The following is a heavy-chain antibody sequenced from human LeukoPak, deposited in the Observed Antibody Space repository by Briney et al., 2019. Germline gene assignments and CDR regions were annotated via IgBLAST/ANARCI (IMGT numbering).Heavy chain of an antibody. Sequence: SETLSLTCAVYGGSFSGYYWSWIRQPPGKGPEWIGEINHSGSTNYNPSLKSRVTISVDTSKNQFSLKLSSVTAADTAVYYCARFGYSYGSDYWGQGTLVTVSS. J-gene: IGHJ4*02. CDR2: INHSGST. CDR3: ARFGYSYGSDY. CDR1: GGSFSGYY. V-gene: IGHV4-34*01. D-gene: IGHD5-18*01.